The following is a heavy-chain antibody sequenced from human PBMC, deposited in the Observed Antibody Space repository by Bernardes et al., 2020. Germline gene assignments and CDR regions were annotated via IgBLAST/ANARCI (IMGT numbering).Heavy chain of an antibody. CDR2: IDWDDDK. D-gene: IGHD6-13*01. V-gene: IGHV2-70*01. Sequence: SGPTLVKPTQTLTLTCTFSGFSLSTSGMCVSWIRQPPGKALEWLALIDWDDDKYYSTSLKTRLTISKDTSKNQVVLTMTNMDPVDTATYYCARSNGIAAAGLYYYYYGMDVWGKGTTVTVSS. J-gene: IGHJ6*04. CDR1: GFSLSTSGMC. CDR3: ARSNGIAAAGLYYYYYGMDV.